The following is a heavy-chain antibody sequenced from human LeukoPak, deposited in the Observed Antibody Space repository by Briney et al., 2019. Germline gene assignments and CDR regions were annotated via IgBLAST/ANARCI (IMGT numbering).Heavy chain of an antibody. J-gene: IGHJ4*02. V-gene: IGHV3-74*01. CDR1: GFTFSSYW. D-gene: IGHD6-19*01. CDR3: ARGIGSGWYLD. CDR2: INSDGSTT. Sequence: GGSLRLSCAASGFTFSSYWMHWVRQAPGKGLVWVSHINSDGSTTNYADSVKGRFTISRDNAKNTLYLQMNSLRAEDTAVYYCARGIGSGWYLDWGQGNLVTVSS.